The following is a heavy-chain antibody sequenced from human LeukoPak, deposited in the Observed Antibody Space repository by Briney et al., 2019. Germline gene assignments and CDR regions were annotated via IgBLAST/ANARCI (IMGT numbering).Heavy chain of an antibody. D-gene: IGHD3-16*01. CDR3: ATLPYGGRDY. CDR1: GFTFSNAW. CDR2: ISGSSSYI. V-gene: IGHV3-21*04. J-gene: IGHJ4*02. Sequence: GGSLRLSCAASGFTFSNAWMSWVRQAPGKGLEWVSSISGSSSYIYYADSVKGRFTISRDNSKNTLYLQMNSLRAEDTAVYYCATLPYGGRDYWGQGTLVTVSS.